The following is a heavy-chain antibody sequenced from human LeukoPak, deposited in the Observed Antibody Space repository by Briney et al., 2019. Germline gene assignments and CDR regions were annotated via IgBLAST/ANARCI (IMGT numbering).Heavy chain of an antibody. J-gene: IGHJ4*02. CDR1: GYTFTGYY. V-gene: IGHV1-2*02. D-gene: IGHD2-2*03. Sequence: GASVKVYCKASGYTFTGYYMHWVRQAPGQGLEWMGWINPNSGGTNYAQKFQGRVTMTRDTSISTAYMELSRLRSDDTAVYYCARVDIVVVPAARGCFDHWGQGTLVTVSS. CDR2: INPNSGGT. CDR3: ARVDIVVVPAARGCFDH.